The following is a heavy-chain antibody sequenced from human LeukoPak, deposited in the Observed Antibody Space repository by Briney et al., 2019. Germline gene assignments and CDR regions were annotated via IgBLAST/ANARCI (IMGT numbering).Heavy chain of an antibody. CDR2: IYHSGST. V-gene: IGHV4-38-2*02. D-gene: IGHD3-22*01. Sequence: SETLSLTCTVSGYSISSGYYWGWIRQPPGKGLEWIGSIYHSGSTYYNPSLKSRVTISVDTSKNQFSLKLSSVTAADTAVYYCARGQHDYYDSSGYSDYWGQGTLVTVSS. CDR3: ARGQHDYYDSSGYSDY. J-gene: IGHJ4*02. CDR1: GYSISSGYY.